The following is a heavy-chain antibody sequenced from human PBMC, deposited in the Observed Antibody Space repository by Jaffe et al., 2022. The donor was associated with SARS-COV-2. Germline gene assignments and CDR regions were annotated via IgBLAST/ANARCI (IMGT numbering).Heavy chain of an antibody. CDR1: GYTFTTYY. CDR3: ARGERNWYHSEKYFDP. J-gene: IGHJ5*02. CDR2: IRPTTGAT. D-gene: IGHD1-20*01. V-gene: IGHV1-46*01. Sequence: QVQLVQSGAEVKKPGASVKLTCEASGYTFTTYYFHWVRQAPGQGLEWMGKIRPTTGATAYVEKLQGRVTMSADTSASKVYMELRSLTSEDTAVYFCARGERNWYHSEKYFDPWGQGTLVIVSS.